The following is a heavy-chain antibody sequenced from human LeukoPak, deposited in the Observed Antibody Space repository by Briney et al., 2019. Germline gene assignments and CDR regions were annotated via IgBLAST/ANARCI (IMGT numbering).Heavy chain of an antibody. J-gene: IGHJ6*03. V-gene: IGHV4-59*12. CDR3: ARASIVVVPAAIPYYYYMDV. CDR1: GGSISSYY. CDR2: IYYSGST. D-gene: IGHD2-2*02. Sequence: SETLSLTCTVSGGSISSYYWSWIRQPPGKGLEWIGYIYYSGSTNYNPSLKSRVTMSVDTSKNQFSLKLSSVTAADTAVYYCARASIVVVPAAIPYYYYMDVWGKGTTVTVSS.